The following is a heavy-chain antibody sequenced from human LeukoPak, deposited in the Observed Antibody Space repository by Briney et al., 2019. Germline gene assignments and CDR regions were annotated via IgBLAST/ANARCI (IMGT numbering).Heavy chain of an antibody. D-gene: IGHD1-26*01. J-gene: IGHJ5*02. CDR2: ISSSSSYI. CDR1: GFTFSSYS. Sequence: PGGSLRLSCAASGFTFSSYSMNWVRQAPGKGLEWVSSISSSSSYIYYADSVKGRFTISRDNAKNSLYLQMNSLRAEDTAVYYCVSRGSYGGGWFDPWGQGTLVTVSS. V-gene: IGHV3-21*01. CDR3: VSRGSYGGGWFDP.